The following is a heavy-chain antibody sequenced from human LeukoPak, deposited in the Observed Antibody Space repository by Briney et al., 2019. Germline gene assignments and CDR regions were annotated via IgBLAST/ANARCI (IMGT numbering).Heavy chain of an antibody. CDR1: GFTFSSYA. V-gene: IGHV3-30-3*01. CDR2: ISYDGSNK. CDR3: ARNYYDSSGYKGEGYYFDY. Sequence: GGSLRLSCAASGFTFSSYAMHWVRQAPGKGLEWVAVISYDGSNKYYADSVKGRFTISRDNSKNTLYLQMNSLRAEDTAVYYCARNYYDSSGYKGEGYYFDYWGQGTLVTVSS. D-gene: IGHD3-22*01. J-gene: IGHJ4*02.